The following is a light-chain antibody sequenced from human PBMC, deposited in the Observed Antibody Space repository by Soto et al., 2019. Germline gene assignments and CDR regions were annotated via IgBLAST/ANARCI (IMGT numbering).Light chain of an antibody. Sequence: DIVMTQSPLFLPVTPGEPASISCRSSQSLLHSNGFKYLDWYLQRPGQSPQLLVYLGSNRASGVPDRFSGSGSGSDFTLKISRVEAEDVGVYYCMQALQTPYTLGQGTKLEIK. CDR2: LGS. J-gene: IGKJ2*01. V-gene: IGKV2-28*01. CDR3: MQALQTPYT. CDR1: QSLLHSNGFKY.